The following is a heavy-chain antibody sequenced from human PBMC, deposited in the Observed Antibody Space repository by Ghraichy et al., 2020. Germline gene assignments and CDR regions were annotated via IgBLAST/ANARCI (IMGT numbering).Heavy chain of an antibody. D-gene: IGHD6-13*01. Sequence: ASVKVSCKASGFTFTSYGISWVRQAPGQGLEWMGWISAYNGNTNYAQKLQGRVTMTTDTSTSTAYMELRSLRSDDTAVYYCARYYLAAAGTIPAFDYWGQGTLVTVSS. CDR1: GFTFTSYG. J-gene: IGHJ4*02. CDR3: ARYYLAAAGTIPAFDY. V-gene: IGHV1-18*04. CDR2: ISAYNGNT.